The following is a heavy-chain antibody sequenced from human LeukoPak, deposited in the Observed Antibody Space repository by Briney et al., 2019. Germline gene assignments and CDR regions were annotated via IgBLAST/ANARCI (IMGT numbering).Heavy chain of an antibody. CDR1: GGSISSYY. CDR3: SRGGANDL. CDR2: IFTSGST. D-gene: IGHD4/OR15-4a*01. Sequence: SETLSLTCTVSGGSISSYYWSWIRQPAGKGLEWIGRIFTSGSTACNPSLKSRVTMSLDTSKNQFFLKLSSVTAADTAAYFCSRGGANDLWGQGTLVTVSS. J-gene: IGHJ5*02. V-gene: IGHV4-4*07.